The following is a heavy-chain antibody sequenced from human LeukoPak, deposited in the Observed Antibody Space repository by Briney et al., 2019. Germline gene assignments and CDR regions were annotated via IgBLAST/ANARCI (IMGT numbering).Heavy chain of an antibody. D-gene: IGHD3-16*02. V-gene: IGHV3-33*03. Sequence: GGSLRLSCAASGFTFSSYGMHWVRQAPGKGLEWVAVIWYDGSNKYYADSVKGRFTISRDNAKNSLYLQMNSLRAEDTALYYCAKGVDKLRLGELSLWPPDYWGQGTLVTVSS. CDR2: IWYDGSNK. CDR1: GFTFSSYG. J-gene: IGHJ4*02. CDR3: AKGVDKLRLGELSLWPPDY.